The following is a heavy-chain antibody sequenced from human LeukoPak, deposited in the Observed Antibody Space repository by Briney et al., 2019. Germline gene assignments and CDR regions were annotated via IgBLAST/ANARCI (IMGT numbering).Heavy chain of an antibody. Sequence: ASVKVSCKASGYTFTRYGISWVRQAPGQGLQWLGWISASNGNTNYAQKFRDRVTMSTDTSTGTAYLDVRSLTSDDAAVYYCARDHSNWNYAPDFWGQGTLVIVSS. CDR3: ARDHSNWNYAPDF. CDR2: ISASNGNT. V-gene: IGHV1-18*01. D-gene: IGHD1-7*01. CDR1: GYTFTRYG. J-gene: IGHJ4*02.